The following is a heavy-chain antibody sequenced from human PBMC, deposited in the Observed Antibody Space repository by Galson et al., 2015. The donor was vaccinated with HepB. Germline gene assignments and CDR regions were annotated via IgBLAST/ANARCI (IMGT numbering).Heavy chain of an antibody. CDR2: MSPKRGDT. CDR3: AKGDGDYPESFDF. V-gene: IGHV1-8*01. D-gene: IGHD4-17*01. CDR1: GYSFTSYD. Sequence: SVKVSCKASGYSFTSYDIHWVRQVTGQGLEWMGCMSPKRGDTGYAQKFPGRVTMSRDTSMRTAFMEMRSLTTEDTAVYYCAKGDGDYPESFDFWGQGTMGIVSS. J-gene: IGHJ3*01.